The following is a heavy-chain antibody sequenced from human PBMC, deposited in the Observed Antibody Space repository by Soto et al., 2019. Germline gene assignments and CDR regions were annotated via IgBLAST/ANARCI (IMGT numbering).Heavy chain of an antibody. Sequence: GGSLRLSCAASGFTFSIYWMHWVRQAPGKGLVWVSRINSDGSTTNYADSVQGRFTISRDNAKNTLYLQMNNLRAEDTAVYYCARDAAGEVNWFDPWGQGTLVTVSS. D-gene: IGHD6-13*01. V-gene: IGHV3-74*01. CDR1: GFTFSIYW. CDR2: INSDGSTT. J-gene: IGHJ5*02. CDR3: ARDAAGEVNWFDP.